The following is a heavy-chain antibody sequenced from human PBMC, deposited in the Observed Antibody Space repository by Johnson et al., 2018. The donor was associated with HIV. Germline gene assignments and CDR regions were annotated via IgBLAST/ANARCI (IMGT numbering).Heavy chain of an antibody. V-gene: IGHV3-13*01. CDR2: IDTAGDT. J-gene: IGHJ3*02. CDR1: GFTFSSYD. CDR3: ARAGKWSGDAFDI. Sequence: EVRLVESGGGLVQPGGSLRLSCAASGFTFSSYDMHWVRQTTGKGLEWVSVIDTAGDTYYAGSVKGRFTISRENAKKSLYLQMNSLRAGDTSVYYCARAGKWSGDAFDIWGQGTTVTVSS. D-gene: IGHD3-10*01.